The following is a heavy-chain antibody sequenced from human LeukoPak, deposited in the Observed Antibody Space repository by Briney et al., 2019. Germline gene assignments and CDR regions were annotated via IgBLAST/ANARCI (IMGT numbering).Heavy chain of an antibody. D-gene: IGHD6-19*01. CDR1: GGSISSYY. CDR2: IYYSGST. J-gene: IGHJ4*02. V-gene: IGHV4-39*01. Sequence: SETLSLTCTVSGGSISSYYWGWIRQPPGKGLEWIGSIYYSGSTYYNPSLKSRVTISVDTSKNQFSLKLSSVTAADTAVYYCASSPSRGAVAGTYDYWGQGTLVTVSS. CDR3: ASSPSRGAVAGTYDY.